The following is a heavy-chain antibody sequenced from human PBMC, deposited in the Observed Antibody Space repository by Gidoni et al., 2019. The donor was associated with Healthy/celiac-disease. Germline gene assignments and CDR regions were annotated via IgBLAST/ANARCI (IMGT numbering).Heavy chain of an antibody. CDR1: GYSFTSYW. CDR2: IDPSDSYT. V-gene: IGHV5-10-1*01. CDR3: ARHPDYYDSSGYAQPDY. J-gene: IGHJ4*02. Sequence: EVQLVQSGAEVKKPGESLRISCKGSGYSFTSYWISWVRQRPGKGLEWMGRIDPSDSYTNYSPSFQGHVTISADKSISTAYLQWSSLKASDTAMYYCARHPDYYDSSGYAQPDYWGQGTLVTVSS. D-gene: IGHD3-22*01.